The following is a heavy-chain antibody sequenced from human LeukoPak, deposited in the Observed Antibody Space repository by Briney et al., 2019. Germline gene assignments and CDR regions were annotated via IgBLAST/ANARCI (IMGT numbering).Heavy chain of an antibody. D-gene: IGHD3-22*01. CDR3: TRDPNSYYDSSGYYYEDYYYGMDV. J-gene: IGHJ6*02. V-gene: IGHV3-49*04. CDR1: GFTFGDYA. CDR2: IRSKAYGGTT. Sequence: GRSLRLSCTASGFTFGDYAMSWVRQAPGKGLEWVGFIRSKAYGGTTEYAASVKGRFTISRDDSKSTAYLQMNSLKTEDTAVYYCTRDPNSYYDSSGYYYEDYYYGMDVWGQGTTVTVSS.